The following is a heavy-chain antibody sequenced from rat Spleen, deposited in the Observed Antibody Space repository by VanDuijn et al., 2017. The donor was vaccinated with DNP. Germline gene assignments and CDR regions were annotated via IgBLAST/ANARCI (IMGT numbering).Heavy chain of an antibody. CDR3: ALLPFDY. J-gene: IGHJ2*01. CDR2: ISTSGGST. CDR1: GFTFSNYD. Sequence: EVQLVESGGGLVQPGRSLKLSCAASGFTFSNYDMAWVRQAPTKGLEWVASISTSGGSTYYRDSVKGRFTVSRDNAKSTLYLQMDSRRSEDTATYYWALLPFDYWGQGVMVTVSS. V-gene: IGHV5-25*01.